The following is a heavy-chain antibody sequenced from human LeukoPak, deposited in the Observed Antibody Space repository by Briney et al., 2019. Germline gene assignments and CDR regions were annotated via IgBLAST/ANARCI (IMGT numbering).Heavy chain of an antibody. CDR1: GFTFSTYE. CDR3: AREGLWGAARDAFDI. Sequence: GGSLRLSCAASGFTFSTYEMNWVRQAPGKGLEWVSYISISGTTIYYADSVRGRFTISRDNAKNSLYLQMNSLRVEDMAVYYCAREGLWGAARDAFDIWGQGTMVTVSS. CDR2: ISISGTTI. J-gene: IGHJ3*02. D-gene: IGHD6-6*01. V-gene: IGHV3-48*03.